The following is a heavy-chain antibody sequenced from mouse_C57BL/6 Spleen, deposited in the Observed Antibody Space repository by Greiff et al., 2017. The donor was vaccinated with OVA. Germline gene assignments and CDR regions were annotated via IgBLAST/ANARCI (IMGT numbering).Heavy chain of an antibody. CDR3: AKPFYYGNPYYAMDY. D-gene: IGHD2-1*01. J-gene: IGHJ4*01. CDR1: RFTFSDYG. V-gene: IGHV5-17*01. Sequence: EVQRVESGGGLVKPGGSLKLSCAASRFTFSDYGMHWVRHAPEKGLEWVAYISSGSSTIYYADTVKGRFTISRDNAKNTLFLQMTSLRSEDTAMYYCAKPFYYGNPYYAMDYWGQGTSVTVSS. CDR2: ISSGSSTI.